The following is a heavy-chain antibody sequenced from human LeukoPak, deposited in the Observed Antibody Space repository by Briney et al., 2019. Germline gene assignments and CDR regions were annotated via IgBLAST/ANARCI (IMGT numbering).Heavy chain of an antibody. J-gene: IGHJ6*03. D-gene: IGHD6-6*01. Sequence: SETLSLTCTVSDGSITNYDWSWVRQPPGKGLEFIGHVHYSGTTNYNPSLRSRVTISIDTSKQHFFLKLKSVTAADTAVYYCARGISSSFGYYYYYYMDVWGKGTTVTVSS. CDR2: VHYSGTT. V-gene: IGHV4-59*01. CDR3: ARGISSSFGYYYYYYMDV. CDR1: DGSITNYD.